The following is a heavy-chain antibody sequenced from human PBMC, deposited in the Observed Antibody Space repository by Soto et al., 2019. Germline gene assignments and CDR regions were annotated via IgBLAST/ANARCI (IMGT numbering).Heavy chain of an antibody. J-gene: IGHJ3*01. CDR1: RLTVRIYA. V-gene: IGHV3-30*04. Sequence: PGWCLGLACAASRLTVRIYAMDGVRQAPGKGLEWVAVISYDGRNKYYADSVKGRFTISRDNSKNTLYLQMNSLRAEDTAVYYCARDQLYYNDISGRPLNAFDVWGQGTMVTVSS. CDR2: ISYDGRNK. CDR3: ARDQLYYNDISGRPLNAFDV. D-gene: IGHD3-22*01.